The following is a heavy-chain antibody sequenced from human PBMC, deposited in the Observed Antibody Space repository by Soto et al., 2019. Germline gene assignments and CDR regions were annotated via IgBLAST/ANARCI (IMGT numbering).Heavy chain of an antibody. Sequence: SETLSLTCTVSGGSINCYYWSWIPQPPGKGLEWIGYIYYSGSTNYNPSLKSRVTILGETSKNQFSLKLSSVTAADTAVYYCARCDARCWGQRTLVTVS. J-gene: IGHJ4*02. V-gene: IGHV4-59*01. CDR3: ARCDARC. CDR1: GGSINCYY. CDR2: IYYSGST. D-gene: IGHD2-2*01.